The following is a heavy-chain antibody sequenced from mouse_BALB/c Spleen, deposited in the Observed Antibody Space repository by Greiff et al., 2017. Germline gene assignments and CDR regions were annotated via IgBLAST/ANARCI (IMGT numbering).Heavy chain of an antibody. J-gene: IGHJ2*01. Sequence: EVKLVESGGDLVKPGGSLKLSCAASGFTFSSYGMSWVRQTPDKRLEWVATISSGGSYTYYPDSVKGRFTISRDNARNILYLQMSSLRSEDTAMYYCARGGTQGYFDYWGQGTTLTVSS. CDR2: ISSGGSYT. CDR1: GFTFSSYG. CDR3: ARGGTQGYFDY. V-gene: IGHV5-6*02. D-gene: IGHD1-1*01.